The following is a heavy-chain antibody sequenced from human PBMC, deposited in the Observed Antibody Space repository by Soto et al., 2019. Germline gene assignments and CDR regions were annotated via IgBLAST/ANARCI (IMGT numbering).Heavy chain of an antibody. D-gene: IGHD2-21*01. Sequence: ASVKVSCKASGYTFTSYGISWVRQAPGQGLEWMGWISAYKANTNYAPKLQGRVTMTTDTSTSTAYMELRSLKPDDTAVYYCARDVRTNAEYSYFLYYMDTWGNGTTVTVSS. CDR2: ISAYKANT. J-gene: IGHJ6*03. CDR3: ARDVRTNAEYSYFLYYMDT. CDR1: GYTFTSYG. V-gene: IGHV1-18*01.